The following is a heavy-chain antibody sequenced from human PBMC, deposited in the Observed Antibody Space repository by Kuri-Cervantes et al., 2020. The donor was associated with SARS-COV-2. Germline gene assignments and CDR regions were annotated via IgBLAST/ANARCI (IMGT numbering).Heavy chain of an antibody. CDR1: GFTFNTYN. CDR3: ARESTGEGAFDI. D-gene: IGHD7-27*01. J-gene: IGHJ3*02. CDR2: IGPSNTYI. Sequence: GESLKISCTASGFTFNTYNMKWVRQAPGKGLEWVSGIGPSNTYIYYADSVKGRFTISRDNSKNTLYLQMNSLRAEDTAVYYCARESTGEGAFDIWGQGTMVTVSS. V-gene: IGHV3-21*01.